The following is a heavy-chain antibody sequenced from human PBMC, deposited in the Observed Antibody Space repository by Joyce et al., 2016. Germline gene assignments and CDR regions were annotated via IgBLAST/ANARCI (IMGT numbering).Heavy chain of an antibody. J-gene: IGHJ4*02. Sequence: EVQLLESGGALVQPGGSLRFSCAASGFTFESYAMTWLRQAPGKGLEWVSGIYGNGRDTFYADSVKGRFSISRDNSKNTLYLQMNSLRAEDTAVYYCARTPQGTGWCFDFWGQGTLATVSS. D-gene: IGHD6-19*01. CDR1: GFTFESYA. CDR2: IYGNGRDT. CDR3: ARTPQGTGWCFDF. V-gene: IGHV3-23*01.